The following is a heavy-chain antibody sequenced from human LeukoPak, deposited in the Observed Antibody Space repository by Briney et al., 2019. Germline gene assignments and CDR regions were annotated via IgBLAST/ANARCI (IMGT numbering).Heavy chain of an antibody. D-gene: IGHD3-16*02. CDR1: GFTFSSYA. CDR2: ISGSGTNT. Sequence: PWGSLRLSCAASGFTFSSYARNWVRQAPGKGLEWVSGISGSGTNTYYADSVKGGFTISRDNSKNTLYLQMNSLRAEDTAVYYWAKEGGYGELSSYFDYWGQGTLVTVSS. V-gene: IGHV3-23*01. J-gene: IGHJ4*02. CDR3: AKEGGYGELSSYFDY.